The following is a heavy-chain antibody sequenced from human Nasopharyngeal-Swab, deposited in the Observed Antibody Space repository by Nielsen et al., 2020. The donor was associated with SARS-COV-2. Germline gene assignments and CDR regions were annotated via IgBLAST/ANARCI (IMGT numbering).Heavy chain of an antibody. CDR1: GFTFSSYT. V-gene: IGHV3-30*04. Sequence: GESLKISCAASGFTFSSYTIHWVRQAPGKGLEWVAVISYDGSNKYYADSVKGRFTISRDNSKNTLYLQMNSLRAEDTAVYYCARDPRGLWDSYGMDVWGQGTTVTVSS. CDR3: ARDPRGLWDSYGMDV. CDR2: ISYDGSNK. D-gene: IGHD1-26*01. J-gene: IGHJ6*02.